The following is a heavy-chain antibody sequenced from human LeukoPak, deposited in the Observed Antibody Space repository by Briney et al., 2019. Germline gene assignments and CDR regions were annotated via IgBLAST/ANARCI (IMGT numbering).Heavy chain of an antibody. D-gene: IGHD4-23*01. J-gene: IGHJ5*02. Sequence: SETLSLTCTVSGGSISSYYWSWIRQPPGGGLEWIGYIYYSGSTNYNLSLKSRVTISVDTSKNQFSLKLSSVTAADTAVYYCARVVVTPANRFAPWGQGTLVTVSS. CDR3: ARVVVTPANRFAP. V-gene: IGHV4-59*01. CDR1: GGSISSYY. CDR2: IYYSGST.